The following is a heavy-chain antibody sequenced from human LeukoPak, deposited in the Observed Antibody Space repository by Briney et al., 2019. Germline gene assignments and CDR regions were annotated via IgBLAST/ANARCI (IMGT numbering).Heavy chain of an antibody. CDR3: ASLRYFDWFDP. D-gene: IGHD3-9*01. V-gene: IGHV4-59*12. CDR2: IYYSGST. J-gene: IGHJ5*02. CDR1: GGSISSYY. Sequence: SETLSLTCTVSGGSISSYYWSWIRQPPGKGLEWIGYIYYSGSTYYNPSLKSRVTISVDTSKNQFSLKLSSVTAADTAVYYCASLRYFDWFDPWGQGTLVTVSS.